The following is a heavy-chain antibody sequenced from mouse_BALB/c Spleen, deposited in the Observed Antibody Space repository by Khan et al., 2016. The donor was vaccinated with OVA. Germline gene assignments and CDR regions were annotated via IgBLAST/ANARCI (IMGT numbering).Heavy chain of an antibody. V-gene: IGHV3-8*02. J-gene: IGHJ4*01. CDR1: GDSITSGF. D-gene: IGHD1-1*01. CDR2: VTYSGNT. Sequence: EVKLEESGPSLVKPSQTLSLTCSVTGDSITSGFWNWIRKFPGNKFEYMGYVTYSGNTYYNPSLKSRISITRDTSKSQYYLQLNSVTTEDTATYFCVRSYGRCAMDYWGQGTSVTVSS. CDR3: VRSYGRCAMDY.